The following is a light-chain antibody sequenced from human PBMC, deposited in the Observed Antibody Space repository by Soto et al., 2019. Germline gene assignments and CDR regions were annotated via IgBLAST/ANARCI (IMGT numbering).Light chain of an antibody. Sequence: QSVLTQPASVSGCPGQSITSSCTGTSSDVGGYNYVSWYQQHPGKAPKLMIYDVSNRPSGVSNRFSGSKSGNTASLTISGLQAEDEADYYCSSYTSSSTLVFGTGTKVPVL. CDR1: SSDVGGYNY. V-gene: IGLV2-14*01. CDR2: DVS. CDR3: SSYTSSSTLV. J-gene: IGLJ1*01.